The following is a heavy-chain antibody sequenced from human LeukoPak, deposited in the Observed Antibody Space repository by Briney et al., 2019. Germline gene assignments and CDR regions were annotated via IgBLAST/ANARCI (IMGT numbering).Heavy chain of an antibody. CDR1: GFTFSSYW. J-gene: IGHJ3*02. CDR2: IKQDGSEK. V-gene: IGHV3-7*01. CDR3: ARDWKLWSNAFDI. D-gene: IGHD5-18*01. Sequence: PGGSLRLSCAASGFTFSSYWMSWVRQAPGKGLEWVANIKQDGSEKYYVDSVKGRFTISRDNAKNSLYLQMNSLRAEDTAVYYCARDWKLWSNAFDIWGQGTMVTVSS.